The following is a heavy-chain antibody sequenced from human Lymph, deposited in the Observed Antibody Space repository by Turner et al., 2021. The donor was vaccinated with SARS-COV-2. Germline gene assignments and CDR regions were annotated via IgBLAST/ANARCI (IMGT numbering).Heavy chain of an antibody. D-gene: IGHD6-25*01. Sequence: QVQLVESGGGVVQPGRSLRLSCAASGFTFSSYAMHWVRQAPGKGLEWVALISYDGSNKDYADSVKGRFTIARDNSKNTLYLQMNSLRAEYTAVYYFAIDVGAALDYWGQGTLVTVSS. V-gene: IGHV3-30-3*01. J-gene: IGHJ4*02. CDR2: ISYDGSNK. CDR1: GFTFSSYA. CDR3: AIDVGAALDY.